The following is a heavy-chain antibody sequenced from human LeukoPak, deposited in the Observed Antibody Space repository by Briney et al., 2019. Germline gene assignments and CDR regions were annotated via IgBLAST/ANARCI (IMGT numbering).Heavy chain of an antibody. CDR1: GYTFTTYD. CDR3: ARGRGSGHKENGFDP. V-gene: IGHV1-8*01. Sequence: ASVKVSCKASGYTFTTYDINWVRQATGQGLEWMGWMKRNSGNTGYTQKFRGRVTMTRNTSISTAYMELSSLRSEDTAVYYCARGRGSGHKENGFDPWGQGTLVTVSS. J-gene: IGHJ5*02. D-gene: IGHD6-19*01. CDR2: MKRNSGNT.